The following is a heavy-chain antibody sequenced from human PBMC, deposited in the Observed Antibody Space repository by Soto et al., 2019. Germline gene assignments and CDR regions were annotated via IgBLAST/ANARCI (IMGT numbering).Heavy chain of an antibody. Sequence: ASVKVSCKASGYTFTSYAMHWVRQAPGQRLEWMGWINAGNGNTKYSQKFQGRVTITRDTSASTAYMELSSLRSEGTAVYYCARPIVGATMGDYYYYGMDVWGQGTTVTVSS. CDR1: GYTFTSYA. V-gene: IGHV1-3*01. D-gene: IGHD1-26*01. CDR2: INAGNGNT. CDR3: ARPIVGATMGDYYYYGMDV. J-gene: IGHJ6*02.